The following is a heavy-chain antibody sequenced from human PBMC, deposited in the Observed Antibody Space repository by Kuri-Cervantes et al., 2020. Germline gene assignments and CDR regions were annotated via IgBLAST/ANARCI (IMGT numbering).Heavy chain of an antibody. CDR2: ISAYNGNT. D-gene: IGHD6-13*01. Sequence: ASVKVSCKASGYTFTSYGISWVRQAPGQGLEWMGWISAYNGNTNYAQKLQGRVTMTTDTSTSTAYMELRSLRSDDTAVYYCARVSYSSSWYVITNYYYGMDVWGQGTTVTVSS. V-gene: IGHV1-18*01. CDR3: ARVSYSSSWYVITNYYYGMDV. CDR1: GYTFTSYG. J-gene: IGHJ6*02.